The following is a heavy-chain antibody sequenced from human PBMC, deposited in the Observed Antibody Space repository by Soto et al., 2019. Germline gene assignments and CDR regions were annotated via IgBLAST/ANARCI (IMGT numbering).Heavy chain of an antibody. V-gene: IGHV1-24*01. Sequence: GASVKVSCKVSGYTLTELSMHWVRQAPGKGLEWMGGFDPEDGETIYAQKFQGRVTMTEDTSTDTACMELSSLRSEDTAVYYCATDPLRYNWNDVVDWFDPWGQGTLVTVSS. CDR2: FDPEDGET. D-gene: IGHD1-1*01. CDR1: GYTLTELS. J-gene: IGHJ5*02. CDR3: ATDPLRYNWNDVVDWFDP.